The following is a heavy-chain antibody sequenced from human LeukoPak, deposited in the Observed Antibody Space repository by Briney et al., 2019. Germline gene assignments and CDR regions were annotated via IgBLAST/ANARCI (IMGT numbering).Heavy chain of an antibody. CDR2: FYHSGST. Sequence: SGTLSLTCTVSGYSISSGYYWGWIRQPPGRGLEWIGSFYHSGSTYYNPSLKNRVTISVYTSKNQFSLNLSSVTAADTAVYYCATLWFGELLPFDYWGQGALVTVSS. CDR3: ATLWFGELLPFDY. J-gene: IGHJ4*02. D-gene: IGHD3-10*01. CDR1: GYSISSGYY. V-gene: IGHV4-38-2*02.